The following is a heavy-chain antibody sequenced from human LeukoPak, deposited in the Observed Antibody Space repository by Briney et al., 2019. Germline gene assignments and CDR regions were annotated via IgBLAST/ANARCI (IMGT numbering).Heavy chain of an antibody. Sequence: GGSLRPSCAASGFTFSSYGMHWVRQAPGKGLEWVAFIRYDGSNKYYADSVKGRFTISRDNSKNTLYLQMNSLRAEDTAVYYCAKAPNPYYDILTGQWAAFDIWGQGTMVTVSS. D-gene: IGHD3-9*01. J-gene: IGHJ3*02. CDR2: IRYDGSNK. V-gene: IGHV3-30*02. CDR1: GFTFSSYG. CDR3: AKAPNPYYDILTGQWAAFDI.